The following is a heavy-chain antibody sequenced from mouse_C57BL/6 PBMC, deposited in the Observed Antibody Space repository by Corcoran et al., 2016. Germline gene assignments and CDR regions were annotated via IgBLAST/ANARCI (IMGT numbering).Heavy chain of an antibody. Sequence: DVQLQESGPGLVKPSQSLSLTCSVTGYSITSGYYWKWSRQFPGNKREWMGNISYDGSNNYNPTLKNRISITRDTSKNQFFLKLNSVTTEDTATYYCARAGTTVVDFDYWGQGTTLPVSS. CDR3: ARAGTTVVDFDY. V-gene: IGHV3-6*01. CDR1: GYSITSGYY. J-gene: IGHJ2*01. D-gene: IGHD1-1*01. CDR2: ISYDGSN.